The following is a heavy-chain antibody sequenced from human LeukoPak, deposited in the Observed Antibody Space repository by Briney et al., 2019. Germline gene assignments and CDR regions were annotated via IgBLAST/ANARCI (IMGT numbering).Heavy chain of an antibody. CDR2: ISAYNGNT. CDR1: GYTFTSYG. J-gene: IGHJ1*01. V-gene: IGHV1-18*01. D-gene: IGHD2-15*01. CDR3: ARDSGDCSGGSCYPEYFQH. Sequence: ASVKVSCKASGYTFTSYGISWVRQAPGQGLEWMGWISAYNGNTNYAQKLQGRVTMTTDTSTSTAYMELRSLRSDDTAVYCCARDSGDCSGGSCYPEYFQHWGQGTLVTVSS.